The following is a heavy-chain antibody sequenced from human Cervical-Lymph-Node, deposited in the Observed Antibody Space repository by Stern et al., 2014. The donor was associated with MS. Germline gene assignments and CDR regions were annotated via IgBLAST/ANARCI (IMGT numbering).Heavy chain of an antibody. CDR1: GVSIGRGNNY. D-gene: IGHD5-18*01. J-gene: IGHJ6*02. V-gene: IGHV4-61*02. Sequence: QLQLQESGPGLVKPSQTLSLTCTVSGVSIGRGNNYWSWIRQPVGKGLEWIGRMFTGGSTTYNPSLQSRVTISVDTSKNQFSLRLSSVTAADTAVYYCAVGYSYGSYGLDVWGQGTTVTVSS. CDR2: MFTGGST. CDR3: AVGYSYGSYGLDV.